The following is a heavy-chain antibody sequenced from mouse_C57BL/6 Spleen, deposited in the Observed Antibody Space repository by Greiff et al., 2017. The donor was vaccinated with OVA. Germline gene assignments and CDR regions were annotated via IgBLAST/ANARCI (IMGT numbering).Heavy chain of an antibody. CDR3: AKTDYSNLYYFDY. V-gene: IGHV1-55*01. CDR2: IYPGSGST. Sequence: VQLQQPGAELVKPGASVKMSCKASGYTFTSYWITWVKQRPGQGLEWIGDIYPGSGSTNYNEKFKSKATLTVDTSSSTAYMQLSSLTSEDSAVSYCAKTDYSNLYYFDYWGQGTTLTVSS. CDR1: GYTFTSYW. J-gene: IGHJ2*01. D-gene: IGHD2-5*01.